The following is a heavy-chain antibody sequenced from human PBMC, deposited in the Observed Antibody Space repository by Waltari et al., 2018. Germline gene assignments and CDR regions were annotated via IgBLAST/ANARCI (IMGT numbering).Heavy chain of an antibody. CDR2: IYYSGST. V-gene: IGHV4-59*11. D-gene: IGHD4-17*01. J-gene: IGHJ5*02. CDR1: GGSISSHY. Sequence: QVQLQESGPGLVKPSETLSLTCTVSGGSISSHYWSWIRQPPGKGLEWIWYIYYSGSTNYNPSLKSRVTISVDTSKNQFSLKLSSVTAADTAVYYCAREGGDYPYWFDPWGQGTLVTVSS. CDR3: AREGGDYPYWFDP.